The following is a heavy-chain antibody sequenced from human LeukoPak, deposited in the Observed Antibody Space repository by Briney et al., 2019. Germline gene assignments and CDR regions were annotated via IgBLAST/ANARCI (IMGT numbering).Heavy chain of an antibody. CDR2: IYYSGST. CDR3: ARALGYCSGGSCTRGYNWFDP. CDR1: GGSISSSSYY. D-gene: IGHD2-15*01. J-gene: IGHJ5*02. Sequence: SETLSLTCTVSGGSISSSSYYWGWIRQPPGTGLEWIGSIYYSGSTYYNPSLKSRVTISVDTSKNQFSLKLSSVTAADTAVYYCARALGYCSGGSCTRGYNWFDPWGQGTLVTVPS. V-gene: IGHV4-39*01.